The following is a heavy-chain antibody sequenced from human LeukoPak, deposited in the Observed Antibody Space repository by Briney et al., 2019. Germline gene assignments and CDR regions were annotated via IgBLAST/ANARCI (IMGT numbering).Heavy chain of an antibody. V-gene: IGHV3-30*02. J-gene: IGHJ4*02. Sequence: GGPLRLSCAASGFTFSSYGMHWVRQAPGKGLEWVAFIRYDGSNKYYADSVKGRFTISRDNSKNTLYLQMNSLRAEDTAVYYRAKANSAWNYVFWLFDYWGQGTLVTVSS. CDR2: IRYDGSNK. CDR1: GFTFSSYG. D-gene: IGHD1-7*01. CDR3: AKANSAWNYVFWLFDY.